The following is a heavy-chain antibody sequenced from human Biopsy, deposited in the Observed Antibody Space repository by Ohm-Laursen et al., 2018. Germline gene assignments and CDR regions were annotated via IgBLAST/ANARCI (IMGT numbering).Heavy chain of an antibody. CDR1: GITTRSYC. D-gene: IGHD5/OR15-5a*01. CDR2: IKQDGSEK. Sequence: SLRLSCAASGITTRSYCMSWIRQAPGKGLEWVANIKQDGSEKNYVASVKGRFTISRDNAKDSLFLQMNSLRVEDTAVYYCVREVSHGSTIRDSFDLWGQGTMVTVSS. CDR3: VREVSHGSTIRDSFDL. J-gene: IGHJ3*01. V-gene: IGHV3-7*01.